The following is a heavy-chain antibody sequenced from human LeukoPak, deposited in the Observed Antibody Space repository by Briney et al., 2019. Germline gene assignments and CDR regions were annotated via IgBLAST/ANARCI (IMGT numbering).Heavy chain of an antibody. CDR2: IIPIFGTA. CDR3: ARAEYDILLPIFPEVNWFDP. Sequence: ASVKVSCKASGGTFSSYAISWVRQAPGQGLEWMGGIIPIFGTANYAQKFQGRVTITTDESTSTAYMELSSLRSEDTAVYYCARAEYDILLPIFPEVNWFDPWGQGTLVTVSS. D-gene: IGHD3-9*01. CDR1: GGTFSSYA. V-gene: IGHV1-69*05. J-gene: IGHJ5*02.